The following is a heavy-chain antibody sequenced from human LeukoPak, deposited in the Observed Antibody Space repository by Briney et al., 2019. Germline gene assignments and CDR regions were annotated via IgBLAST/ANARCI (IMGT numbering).Heavy chain of an antibody. Sequence: SETLSLTCTASGVTISSYYWSWVRQPPGKGLEWIGYIYYSGSTNYNPSLKSRVTISVDTSKNQFSLKLSSVTAADTAVYCCARGSSTIVRVIWFVPWGQGTLVTVSS. CDR3: ARGSSTIVRVIWFVP. CDR1: GVTISSYY. CDR2: IYYSGST. J-gene: IGHJ5*02. V-gene: IGHV4-59*01. D-gene: IGHD3-10*01.